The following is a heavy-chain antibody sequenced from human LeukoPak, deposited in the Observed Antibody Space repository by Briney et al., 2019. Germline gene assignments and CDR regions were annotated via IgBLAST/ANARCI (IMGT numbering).Heavy chain of an antibody. D-gene: IGHD6-13*01. CDR3: ARSMSSSWYVPFDY. CDR2: ISSSSSYI. CDR1: GFTFSSYG. Sequence: GGSLRLSCAASGFTFSSYGMSWVRQAPGKGLEWVSSISSSSSYIYYADSVKGRFTISRDNAKNSLYLQMNSLRAEDTAVYYCARSMSSSWYVPFDYWGQGTLVTVSS. V-gene: IGHV3-21*01. J-gene: IGHJ4*02.